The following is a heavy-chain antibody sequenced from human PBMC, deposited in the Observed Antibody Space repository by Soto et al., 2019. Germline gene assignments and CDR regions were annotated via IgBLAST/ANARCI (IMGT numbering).Heavy chain of an antibody. D-gene: IGHD2-2*01. CDR1: GGSISSYY. J-gene: IGHJ5*02. Sequence: PSETLSLTCTVSGGSISSYYWSWIRQPPGKGLEWIGYIYYSGSTNYNPSLKSRVTISVDTSKNQFSLKLSSVTAADTAVYYCARSRGYCSSTSCYGYNWFDPWGQGTXVTVSS. CDR2: IYYSGST. V-gene: IGHV4-59*01. CDR3: ARSRGYCSSTSCYGYNWFDP.